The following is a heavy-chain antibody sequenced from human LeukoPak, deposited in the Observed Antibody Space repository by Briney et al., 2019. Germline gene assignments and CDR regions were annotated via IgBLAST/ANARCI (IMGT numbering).Heavy chain of an antibody. CDR1: GFTFSTYW. Sequence: PGGSPRLSCAASGFTFSTYWMSWVRQAPGKGLEWVANIKEDGSAKYYVDSVKGRFTISRDNAKNSLYLQMNSLRAEDTAVYYCARDYDGVRGHWWGQGTLVTVSS. D-gene: IGHD2-8*01. J-gene: IGHJ4*02. CDR3: ARDYDGVRGHW. CDR2: IKEDGSAK. V-gene: IGHV3-7*04.